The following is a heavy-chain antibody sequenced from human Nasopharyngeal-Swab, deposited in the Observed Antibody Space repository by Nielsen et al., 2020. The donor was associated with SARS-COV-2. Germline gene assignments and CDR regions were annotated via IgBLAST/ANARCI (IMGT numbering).Heavy chain of an antibody. CDR3: ARGVNPPPDY. CDR1: GFTVSSNY. CDR2: IYSGGNT. J-gene: IGHJ4*02. Sequence: GESLKISCAASGFTVSSNYMTWVRQAPGKGLEWVSIIYSGGNTYHADSVKGRFTFSRDNSKNTLFLQMNSLRADDTAVYYCARGVNPPPDYWGQGTLVIVSS. D-gene: IGHD1-14*01. V-gene: IGHV3-53*01.